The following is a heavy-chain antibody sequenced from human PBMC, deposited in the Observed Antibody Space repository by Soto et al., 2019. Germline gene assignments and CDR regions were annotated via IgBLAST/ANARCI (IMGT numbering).Heavy chain of an antibody. CDR2: IYTSGST. CDR1: GGSISSYY. D-gene: IGHD4-17*01. J-gene: IGHJ6*02. V-gene: IGHV4-4*07. CDR3: ARDASSYGDYGYYYYGMDV. Sequence: SETLSLTCTVSGGSISSYYWSWIRQPAGKGLEWIGRIYTSGSTNYNPSLKSRVTMSVDTSKNQFSLKLGSVTAADTAVYYCARDASSYGDYGYYYYGMDVWGQGTTVTVSS.